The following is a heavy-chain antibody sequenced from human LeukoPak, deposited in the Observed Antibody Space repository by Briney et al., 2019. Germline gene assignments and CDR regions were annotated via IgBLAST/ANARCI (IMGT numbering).Heavy chain of an antibody. V-gene: IGHV1-18*04. J-gene: IGHJ4*02. CDR1: GYTFTSYG. D-gene: IGHD3-10*01. Sequence: ASVKVSCKASGYTFTSYGISWVRQAPGQGLEWMGWISAYNGNTNYAQKLQGRVTMTTDTSTSTAYMELRSLRSDDTAVYYCARDQLWFGALLYQFDYWGQGTLVTVSS. CDR3: ARDQLWFGALLYQFDY. CDR2: ISAYNGNT.